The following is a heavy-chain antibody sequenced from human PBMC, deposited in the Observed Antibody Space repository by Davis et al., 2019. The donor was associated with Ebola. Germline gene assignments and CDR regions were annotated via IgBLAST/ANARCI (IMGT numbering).Heavy chain of an antibody. Sequence: GESLKISCAASGFTFRSYWMSWVRQAPGKGLEWVAKIKEDGSEKLDVDSVMGRFTISRDNAKDSLYLQMNSLRAEDTAVYYCARGSRNMDVWGQGTTVTVSS. V-gene: IGHV3-7*03. CDR2: IKEDGSEK. CDR1: GFTFRSYW. CDR3: ARGSRNMDV. J-gene: IGHJ6*02.